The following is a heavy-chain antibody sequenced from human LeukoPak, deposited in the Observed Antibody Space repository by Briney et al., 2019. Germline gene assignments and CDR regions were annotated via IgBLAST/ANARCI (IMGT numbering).Heavy chain of an antibody. Sequence: ASVKVSCKASGYTFTGYYMHWVRQAPGQGLEWMGWINPNSGGANYAQKLQGRVTMTTDTSTSTAYMELRSLRSDDTAVYYCARAPPIENYDFWSGGFDYWGQGTLVTVSS. CDR1: GYTFTGYY. J-gene: IGHJ4*02. CDR3: ARAPPIENYDFWSGGFDY. D-gene: IGHD3-3*01. CDR2: INPNSGGA. V-gene: IGHV1-2*02.